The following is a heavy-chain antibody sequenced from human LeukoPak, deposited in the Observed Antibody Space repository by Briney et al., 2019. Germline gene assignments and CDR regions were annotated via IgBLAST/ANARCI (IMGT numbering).Heavy chain of an antibody. J-gene: IGHJ4*02. CDR3: ARWGSAGSGYYYDY. D-gene: IGHD3-22*01. V-gene: IGHV4-31*03. CDR1: GGSISGGGYY. CDR2: IYYSGST. Sequence: PSQTLSLTCTVSGGSISGGGYYWSWIRQHPGKGLEWIGYIYYSGSTYYNPSLKSRVTISVDTSKNQFSLKLSSVTAADTAVYYCARWGSAGSGYYYDYWGQGTLVTVSS.